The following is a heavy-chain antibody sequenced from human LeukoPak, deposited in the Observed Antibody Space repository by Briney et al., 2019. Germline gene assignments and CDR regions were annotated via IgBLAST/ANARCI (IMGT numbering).Heavy chain of an antibody. CDR3: AKGYGWEASYYYYYMDV. V-gene: IGHV3-23*01. J-gene: IGHJ6*03. CDR2: ISGSGGST. Sequence: GGSLRLSCAASGFTLSSYAMNWVRQAPGKGLEWVSGISGSGGSTYSADSVKGRFIISRDNSKNTLYLQMKSLRTEDTAVYYCAKGYGWEASYYYYYMDVWGKGTTVTISS. CDR1: GFTLSSYA. D-gene: IGHD1-26*01.